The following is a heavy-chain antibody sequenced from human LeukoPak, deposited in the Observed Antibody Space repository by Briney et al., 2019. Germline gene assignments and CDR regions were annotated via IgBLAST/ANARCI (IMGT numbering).Heavy chain of an antibody. CDR3: ARDLGYAPDY. V-gene: IGHV3-33*01. D-gene: IGHD3-16*01. CDR1: AFSFSSYG. Sequence: GGSLRLSCAASAFSFSSYGMHWVRQAPGKGLEWVAVIWSDGSIKFYGDSVKGRFTISRDNSKNTLYLQMDSLRAEDTAIYYCARDLGYAPDYWGQGTLVTVSS. J-gene: IGHJ4*02. CDR2: IWSDGSIK.